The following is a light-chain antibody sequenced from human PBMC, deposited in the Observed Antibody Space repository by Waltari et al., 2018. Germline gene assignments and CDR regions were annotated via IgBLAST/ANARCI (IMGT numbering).Light chain of an antibody. V-gene: IGKV4-1*01. Sequence: DIVLTQSTDSLAVSLGERATINCKSSQSVLYSPNNKNYLAWYQQKPGQPPKLLIYWASSRESGVPDRFSGSGSGTDFTLTISSLQAEDVAVYYCQHYYSSPLTFGGGTRVEIK. J-gene: IGKJ4*01. CDR1: QSVLYSPNNKNY. CDR2: WAS. CDR3: QHYYSSPLT.